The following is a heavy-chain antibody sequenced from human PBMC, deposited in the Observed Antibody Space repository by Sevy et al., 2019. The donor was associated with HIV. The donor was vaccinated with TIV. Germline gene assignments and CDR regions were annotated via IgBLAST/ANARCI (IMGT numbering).Heavy chain of an antibody. J-gene: IGHJ4*02. V-gene: IGHV3-49*04. CDR1: GFTFGDYC. D-gene: IGHD6-13*01. Sequence: GGSLRLSCTASGFTFGDYCMSWVRQAPGKGLEWVAFLKSDVYGGKVDHAASVRGRFVISRDDSKTIAYLQMNDLKTEDTGVYYCTRWKAARSIFDHWGQGALVTVSS. CDR3: TRWKAARSIFDH. CDR2: LKSDVYGGKV.